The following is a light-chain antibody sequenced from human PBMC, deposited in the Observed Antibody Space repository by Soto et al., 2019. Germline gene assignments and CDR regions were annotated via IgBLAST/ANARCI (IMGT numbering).Light chain of an antibody. V-gene: IGKV3-20*01. CDR3: QLYDTSRT. CDR2: GAS. Sequence: EIVLTQSPCTLSLSPGERATLSCRASQSVSSSYLAWYQQKPGQAPRLLIYGASSRATGIPDRFSGSGSGTDFTLTISRLEPEDFAVYYCQLYDTSRTFGQGTKVDIK. J-gene: IGKJ1*01. CDR1: QSVSSSY.